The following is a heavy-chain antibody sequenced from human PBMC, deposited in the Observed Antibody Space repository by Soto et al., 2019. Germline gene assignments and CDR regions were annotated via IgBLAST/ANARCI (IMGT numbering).Heavy chain of an antibody. J-gene: IGHJ4*02. CDR2: ISAYNGNT. CDR3: ARDHPHYYDSSGYIDY. CDR1: CYTLSNYG. D-gene: IGHD3-22*01. Sequence: APVKVSSKASCYTLSNYGISWGRQAPGQGLEWMGWISAYNGNTNYAQKLQGRVTMTTDTSTSTAYMELRSLRSDDTAVYYCARDHPHYYDSSGYIDYWGQGTLVTVSS. V-gene: IGHV1-18*01.